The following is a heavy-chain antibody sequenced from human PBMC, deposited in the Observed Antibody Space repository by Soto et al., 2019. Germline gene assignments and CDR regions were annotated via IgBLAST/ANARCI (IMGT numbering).Heavy chain of an antibody. V-gene: IGHV3-23*01. J-gene: IGHJ4*02. Sequence: HPGGSLRLSCAASGFTFSSYAMSWVRQAPGKGLEWVSAISGSGGSTYYADSVKGRFTISRDNSKNTLYLQMNSLRAEDTAVYYCAKAAGLEWLFLYYFDYWGQGTLVTVSS. D-gene: IGHD3-3*01. CDR3: AKAAGLEWLFLYYFDY. CDR1: GFTFSSYA. CDR2: ISGSGGST.